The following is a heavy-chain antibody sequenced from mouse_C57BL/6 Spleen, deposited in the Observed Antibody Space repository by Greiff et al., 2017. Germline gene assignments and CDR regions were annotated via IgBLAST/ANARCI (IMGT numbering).Heavy chain of an antibody. CDR2: IYPGGGST. CDR1: GYTFTSYW. Sequence: QVQLQQPGAELVQPGASVKMSCKASGYTFTSYWITWVQQRPGQGLEWMGVIYPGGGSTNYNEKFKSKATLTVDTSSSTAYMQLSILTSEDSAVYYCARSGYYGSSYRDYAMDYWGQGTSVTAAS. D-gene: IGHD1-1*01. V-gene: IGHV1-55*01. J-gene: IGHJ4*01. CDR3: ARSGYYGSSYRDYAMDY.